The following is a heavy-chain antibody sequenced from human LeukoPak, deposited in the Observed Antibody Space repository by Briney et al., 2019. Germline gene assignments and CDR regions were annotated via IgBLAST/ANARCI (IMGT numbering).Heavy chain of an antibody. J-gene: IGHJ2*01. CDR2: ISGSGGRT. D-gene: IGHD4-17*01. V-gene: IGHV3-23*01. Sequence: PGGSLRLSCAASGFTFSNAWMSWVRQAPGKGLEWVSAISGSGGRTFYADSVKGRFTISRDNSKNTLYLQMISLRAEDTAVYYCAKRNGDYAGPFDLWGRGTLVTVSS. CDR3: AKRNGDYAGPFDL. CDR1: GFTFSNAW.